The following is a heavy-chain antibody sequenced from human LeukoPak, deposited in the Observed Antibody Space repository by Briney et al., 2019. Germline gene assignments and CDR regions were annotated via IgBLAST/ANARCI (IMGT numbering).Heavy chain of an antibody. Sequence: SETLSLTCAVYGGSFSGYYWSWIRQPPGKGLEWIGEINHSGSTNYNPSLKSRVTISVDTSKNQFSLKLSSVTAADTAVYYCARVEYNWTYEATKSNWFDPWGQGTLVTVSS. J-gene: IGHJ5*02. CDR3: ARVEYNWTYEATKSNWFDP. V-gene: IGHV4-34*01. CDR1: GGSFSGYY. CDR2: INHSGST. D-gene: IGHD1-7*01.